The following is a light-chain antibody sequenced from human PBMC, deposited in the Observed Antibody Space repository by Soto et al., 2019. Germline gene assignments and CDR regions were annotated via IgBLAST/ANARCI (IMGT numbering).Light chain of an antibody. J-gene: IGKJ2*01. CDR2: AAS. CDR3: QKSYSTPPNT. Sequence: DIQMTQSPSSLSASVGDRVTITCRASQSISSYLNWYQQKPGKAPKLLIYAASSLQSGVPSRFSGSGSGIDFTLTISSLQPEDFATYYCQKSYSTPPNTFGQGTKLETK. CDR1: QSISSY. V-gene: IGKV1-39*01.